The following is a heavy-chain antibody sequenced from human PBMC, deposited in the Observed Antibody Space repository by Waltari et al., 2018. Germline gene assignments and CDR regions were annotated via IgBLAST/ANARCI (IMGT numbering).Heavy chain of an antibody. CDR2: MSDDGNEI. J-gene: IGHJ4*02. CDR1: GFTFGDYW. V-gene: IGHV3-7*01. Sequence: EVRLVESGGHVVQPGGSLTLSCVASGFTFGDYWMTWVRQVPGKGREWVATMSDDGNEIHQAGPVEGRVIISRDNAKNSLFLQMTSLRDEDTAIYYCARDPLRRYDYWGQGTLVTVSA. CDR3: ARDPLRRYDY.